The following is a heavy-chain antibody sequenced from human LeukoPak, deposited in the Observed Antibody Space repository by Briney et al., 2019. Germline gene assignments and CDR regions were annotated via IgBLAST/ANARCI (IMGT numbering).Heavy chain of an antibody. V-gene: IGHV4-59*01. J-gene: IGHJ6*03. Sequence: SETLSLTCTVSGGSISSYYWSWIRQPPGKGPEWIGYIYYSGSTNYNPSLKSRVTISVDTSKNQFSLKLSSVTAADTAVYYCARVRYYGSGSYYYYYYYMDVWGKGTTVTVSS. CDR3: ARVRYYGSGSYYYYYYYMDV. CDR2: IYYSGST. D-gene: IGHD3-10*01. CDR1: GGSISSYY.